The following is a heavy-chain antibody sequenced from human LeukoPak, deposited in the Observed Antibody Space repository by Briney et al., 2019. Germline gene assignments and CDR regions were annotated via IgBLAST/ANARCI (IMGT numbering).Heavy chain of an antibody. CDR3: ARVRRGFDY. Sequence: ASVKVSCKASGYTFTSYGISWVRQAPGQGLEWMGWISAFTDNRNYAQKVQDRVTMTTDTSTSTAYMELSRLRSDDTAVYYCARVRRGFDYWGQGTLVTVSS. V-gene: IGHV1-18*01. CDR1: GYTFTSYG. J-gene: IGHJ4*02. CDR2: ISAFTDNR.